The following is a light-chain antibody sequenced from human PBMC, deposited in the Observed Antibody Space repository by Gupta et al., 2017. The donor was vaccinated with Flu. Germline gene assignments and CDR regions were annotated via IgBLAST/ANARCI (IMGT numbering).Light chain of an antibody. CDR3: QQSNSTSFR. Sequence: DIQMTQSPSSLSASVGDRVTITCRASQSISSYLNWYQQKPGKAPKLLIYAASRVKSGLPSRISGSGSATDFTLTISRRQPEDFATYYCQQSNSTSFRFGQGTRLEIK. CDR1: QSISSY. CDR2: AAS. J-gene: IGKJ5*01. V-gene: IGKV1-39*01.